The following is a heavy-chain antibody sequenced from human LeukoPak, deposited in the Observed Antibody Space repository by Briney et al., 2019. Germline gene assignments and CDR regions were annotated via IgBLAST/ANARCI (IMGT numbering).Heavy chain of an antibody. D-gene: IGHD3-10*01. V-gene: IGHV3-23*01. CDR1: RCTLHPYA. CDR3: AKDGLVWFGELN. J-gene: IGHJ4*02. Sequence: GGALPLSCAASRCTLHPYAMSWLRQAPAKGLEGVSAISGRGGSTSYADSVKGRFTIPRDNSKNTLYLQMNSLRAEDTAVYYCAKDGLVWFGELNWGQGALVTVSS. CDR2: ISGRGGST.